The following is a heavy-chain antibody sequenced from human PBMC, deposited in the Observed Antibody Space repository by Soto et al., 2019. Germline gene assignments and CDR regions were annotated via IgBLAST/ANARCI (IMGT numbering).Heavy chain of an antibody. D-gene: IGHD3-10*01. Sequence: PSETLSLTCAVSGGSISSGGYSWSWIRQPPGKSLEWIGYIYHSGSTYYNPSLKSRVTISVDRSKNQFSLKLSSVTAADTAVYYCARAHGSGWGAFDIWGQGTMVTVSS. J-gene: IGHJ3*02. CDR1: GGSISSGGYS. CDR2: IYHSGST. CDR3: ARAHGSGWGAFDI. V-gene: IGHV4-30-2*01.